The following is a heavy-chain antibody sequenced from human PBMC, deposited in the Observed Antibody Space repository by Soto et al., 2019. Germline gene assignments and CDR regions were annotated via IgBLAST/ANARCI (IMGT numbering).Heavy chain of an antibody. CDR1: GFTFSSYA. J-gene: IGHJ4*02. V-gene: IGHV3-23*01. Sequence: GGSLRLSCAASGFTFSSYAMSWVRQAPGKGLEWVSAISGSGGSTYYADSVKGRFTISRDNSKNTLYLQMNSLRAEDTAVYYCAKAVTYYDYNWGSPLADDYWGQGTLVTVSS. D-gene: IGHD3-16*01. CDR2: ISGSGGST. CDR3: AKAVTYYDYNWGSPLADDY.